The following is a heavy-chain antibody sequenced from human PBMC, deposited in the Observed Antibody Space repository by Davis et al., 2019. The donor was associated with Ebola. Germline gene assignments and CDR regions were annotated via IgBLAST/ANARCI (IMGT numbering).Heavy chain of an antibody. Sequence: GESLKISCKGSGYSFTSYWIAWVPQMPGPRLLFFLIIYPGYSDTRYSPSFQGQVTISADKSISTAYLQWSSLKASDTAMFDCARLGYCSGGSCTNWFEPWGQGTLVTVSS. V-gene: IGHV5-51*01. CDR2: IYPGYSDT. J-gene: IGHJ5*02. CDR3: ARLGYCSGGSCTNWFEP. D-gene: IGHD2-15*01. CDR1: GYSFTSYW.